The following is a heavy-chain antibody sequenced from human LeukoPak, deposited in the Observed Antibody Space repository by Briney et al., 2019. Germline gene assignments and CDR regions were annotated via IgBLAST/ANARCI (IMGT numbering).Heavy chain of an antibody. CDR2: IYSGGST. V-gene: IGHV3-53*01. J-gene: IGHJ4*02. Sequence: GGSLRLSCAASGFTVSSNYMSWVRQAPGKGLEWVSVIYSGGSTYYADSVKGRFTISRDNSKNTLYLQMNSLRAEDTAVYYCAKDRIVGATSPLGYWGQGTLVTVSS. CDR1: GFTVSSNY. D-gene: IGHD1-26*01. CDR3: AKDRIVGATSPLGY.